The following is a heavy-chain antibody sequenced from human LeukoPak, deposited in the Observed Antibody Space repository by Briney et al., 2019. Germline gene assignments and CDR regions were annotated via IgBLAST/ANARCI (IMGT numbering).Heavy chain of an antibody. CDR2: MNSNSGNT. CDR1: GYTFINHD. CDR3: ARGSYSYGPDAFDI. D-gene: IGHD5-18*01. J-gene: IGHJ3*02. Sequence: EASVKVSCKGYGYTFINHDIDWVRQAAGQGLEWMGWMNSNSGNTGYAQKFQGRVTFTRDTSISTAYMELYSLTSDDTAVYYCARGSYSYGPDAFDIWGQGTMVTVSS. V-gene: IGHV1-8*03.